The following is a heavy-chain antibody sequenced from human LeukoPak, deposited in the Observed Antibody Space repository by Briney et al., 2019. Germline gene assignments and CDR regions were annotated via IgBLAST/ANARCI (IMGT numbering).Heavy chain of an antibody. D-gene: IGHD6-19*01. V-gene: IGHV3-7*05. CDR1: GFTFSLYW. CDR2: IKQDGSEK. CDR3: ARDGGGWSTFDI. Sequence: GGSLRLSCAASGFTFSLYWMSWVRQAPGKGLEWVANIKQDGSEKYYVDSVKGRFTISRDNARNSLYLQMNSLRAEDTAVYYCARDGGGWSTFDIWGQGTMVTVSS. J-gene: IGHJ3*02.